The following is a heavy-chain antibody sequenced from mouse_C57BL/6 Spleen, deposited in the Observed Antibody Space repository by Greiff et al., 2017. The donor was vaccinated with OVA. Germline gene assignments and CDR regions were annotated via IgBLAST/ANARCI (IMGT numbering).Heavy chain of an antibody. J-gene: IGHJ2*01. CDR2: ISYDGSN. CDR3: AREDWLAGNDY. Sequence: EVQLVESGPGLVKPSQSLSLTCSVTGYSITSGYYWNWIRQFPGNKLEWMGYISYDGSNNYNPSLKNRISITRDTSKNQFFLKLNSVTTEDTATYYCAREDWLAGNDYWGQGTTLTVSS. CDR1: GYSITSGYY. D-gene: IGHD4-1*01. V-gene: IGHV3-6*01.